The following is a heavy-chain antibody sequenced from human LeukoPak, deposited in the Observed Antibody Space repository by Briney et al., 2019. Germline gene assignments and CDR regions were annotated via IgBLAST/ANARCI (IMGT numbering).Heavy chain of an antibody. CDR2: ISYDGSNK. Sequence: PGGSLRLSCAASGFTFSSYAMHWVRQAPGKGLEWVAVISYDGSNKYYADSVKGRFTISRDNSKNTLYLQMNSLGAEDTAVYYCARGGGFDYWGQGTLVTVSS. CDR1: GFTFSSYA. V-gene: IGHV3-30-3*01. J-gene: IGHJ4*02. CDR3: ARGGGFDY. D-gene: IGHD3-16*01.